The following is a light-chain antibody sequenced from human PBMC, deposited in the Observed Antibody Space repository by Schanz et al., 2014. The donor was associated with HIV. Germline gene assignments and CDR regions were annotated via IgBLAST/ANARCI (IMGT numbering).Light chain of an antibody. CDR2: YDN. J-gene: IGLJ2*01. Sequence: QSVLTQLPSASGTPGQGVTISCSGRDSNIGSNTVNWYQHLPGSAPKLLIYYDNQRPSGVPDRFSGSKSGTSASLAISGLRSEDEADYYCATWDDSLSGVVFGGGTKLTVL. CDR1: DSNIGSNT. V-gene: IGLV1-44*01. CDR3: ATWDDSLSGVV.